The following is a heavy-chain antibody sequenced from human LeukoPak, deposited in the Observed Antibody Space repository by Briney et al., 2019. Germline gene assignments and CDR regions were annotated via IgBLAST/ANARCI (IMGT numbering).Heavy chain of an antibody. J-gene: IGHJ5*02. CDR2: IIPIFGTA. D-gene: IGHD2-2*01. CDR1: GGTFTSYA. Sequence: ASAKDSCKASGGTFTSYAISWVRQAPGQRLEWRGGIIPIFGTANYAQKFQGRVTITADKSTSTAYMELSSLRSEDTAVYYCAGGYCSSTSCYPWGQGTLVTVSS. CDR3: AGGYCSSTSCYP. V-gene: IGHV1-69*06.